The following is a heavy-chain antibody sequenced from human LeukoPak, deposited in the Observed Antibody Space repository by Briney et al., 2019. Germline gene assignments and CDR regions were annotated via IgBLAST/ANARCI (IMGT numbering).Heavy chain of an antibody. D-gene: IGHD3-3*01. CDR3: ARADYNYDFWSGYYAY. CDR1: GGSISSYY. CDR2: IYYSGST. Sequence: SETLPLTCTVSGGSISSYYWSWIRQPPGKGLEWIGYIYYSGSTNYNPSLKSRVTISVDTSKNQFSLKLSSVTAADTAVYYCARADYNYDFWSGYYAYWGQGTLVTVSS. J-gene: IGHJ4*02. V-gene: IGHV4-59*08.